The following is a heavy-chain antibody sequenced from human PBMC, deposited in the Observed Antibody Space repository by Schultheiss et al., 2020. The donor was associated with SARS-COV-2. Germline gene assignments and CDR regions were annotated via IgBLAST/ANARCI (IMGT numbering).Heavy chain of an antibody. Sequence: GESLKISCTASGFTFSSYGMHWVRQAPGKGLEWVSSISGLSSYIYYADSLKGRFAISRDNAKNSLYLQMNSLRAEDTAVYYCARAAIVRYYFDYWGQGTLVTVSS. D-gene: IGHD2/OR15-2a*01. CDR3: ARAAIVRYYFDY. V-gene: IGHV3-21*04. CDR1: GFTFSSYG. J-gene: IGHJ4*02. CDR2: ISGLSSYI.